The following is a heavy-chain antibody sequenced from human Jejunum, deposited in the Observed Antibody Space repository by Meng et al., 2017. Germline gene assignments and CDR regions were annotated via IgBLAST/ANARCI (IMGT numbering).Heavy chain of an antibody. D-gene: IGHD1-26*01. J-gene: IGHJ4*02. CDR2: INAANGDT. V-gene: IGHV1-3*01. CDR1: GYTFTDNA. CDR3: ASHTWGLYFFEF. Sequence: QVRLEPSGAEVKEPGASVSLSCKASGYTFTDNAVHWVRQAPGQGLEWMGWINAANGDTKYSLKFQERITITRDTFARTAYMGLRSLESEDTAVYYCASHTWGLYFFEFWGQGTLAPSPQ.